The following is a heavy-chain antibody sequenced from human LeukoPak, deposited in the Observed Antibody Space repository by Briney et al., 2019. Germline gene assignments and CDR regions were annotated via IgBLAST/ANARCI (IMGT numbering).Heavy chain of an antibody. D-gene: IGHD3-10*01. CDR2: ISSSSSYI. Sequence: SGGSLRLSCAASGFTFSSYSMNWVRQAPGKGLEWVSSISSSSSYIYYADSVKGRFTISRDNANNSLFLQMSSLRAEDTAMYYCARPGGSGNFYIYWGQGTLVTVSS. CDR3: ARPGGSGNFYIY. J-gene: IGHJ4*02. CDR1: GFTFSSYS. V-gene: IGHV3-21*01.